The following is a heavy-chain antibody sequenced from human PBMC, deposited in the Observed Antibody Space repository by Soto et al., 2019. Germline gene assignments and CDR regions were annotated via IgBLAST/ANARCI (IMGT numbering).Heavy chain of an antibody. V-gene: IGHV4-38-2*01. CDR3: ARAVGIAARPTWFDP. CDR1: GYSISSGYY. J-gene: IGHJ5*02. CDR2: IYHSGST. D-gene: IGHD6-6*01. Sequence: PSETLSLTCAVSGYSISSGYYWGWIRQPPGKGLEWIGSIYHSGSTYYNPSLKSRVTISVDTSKNQFSLELSSVTAADTAVYYCARAVGIAARPTWFDPWGQGTLVTVSS.